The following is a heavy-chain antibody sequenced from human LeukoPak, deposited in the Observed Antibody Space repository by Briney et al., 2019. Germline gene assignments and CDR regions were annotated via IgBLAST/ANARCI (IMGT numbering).Heavy chain of an antibody. V-gene: IGHV4-39*07. CDR2: GDYSGGT. Sequence: SETLSLTCTVSGDSFTSVTDYWAWIRQPPGKGLEWIASGDYSGGTYYNPSLKSRVTISVDKSKNQFSLKLSSVTAADTAVYYCARVPPLAGSRAFDIWGQGTMVTVSS. CDR3: ARVPPLAGSRAFDI. J-gene: IGHJ3*02. CDR1: GDSFTSVTDY. D-gene: IGHD6-13*01.